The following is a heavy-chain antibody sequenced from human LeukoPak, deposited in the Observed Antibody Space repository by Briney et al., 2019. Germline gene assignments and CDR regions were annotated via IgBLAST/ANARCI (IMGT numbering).Heavy chain of an antibody. CDR2: ISYDGSNK. CDR3: AKDIRRYCSGGSCYVS. Sequence: GGSLRLSCAASGFTFSSYGMHWVRQAPGKGLEWVAVISYDGSNKYYADSEKGRFTTSRDNSKNTLYLQMNSLRAEDTAVYYCAKDIRRYCSGGSCYVSWGQGTLVTVSS. V-gene: IGHV3-30*18. J-gene: IGHJ5*02. CDR1: GFTFSSYG. D-gene: IGHD2-15*01.